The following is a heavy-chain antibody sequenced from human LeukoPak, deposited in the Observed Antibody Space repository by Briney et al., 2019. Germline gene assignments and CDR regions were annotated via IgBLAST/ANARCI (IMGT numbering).Heavy chain of an antibody. CDR1: GGTFSSYT. V-gene: IGHV1-69*04. CDR2: IIPILGIA. D-gene: IGHD2-21*01. CDR3: ARDLTAYCGGDCYPHY. J-gene: IGHJ4*02. Sequence: SVKVSCKASGGTFSSYTISWVRQAPGQGLEWVGRIIPILGIANYAQKFQGRVTITADKSTSTAYMELSSLRSEDTAVYYCARDLTAYCGGDCYPHYWGQGTLVTVSS.